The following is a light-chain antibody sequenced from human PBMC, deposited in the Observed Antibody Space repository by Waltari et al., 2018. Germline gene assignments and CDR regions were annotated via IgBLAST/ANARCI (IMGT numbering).Light chain of an antibody. CDR3: CSYAGSSTFL. Sequence: QSALTQPASVSGSPGQSITISCTGTSRDVWSDNFVSWYQQNPGKAPKIMIYEVTKRPSGVSNRFSGSKSGNTASLTISGLQADDEADYYCCSYAGSSTFLFGGGTKLTVL. V-gene: IGLV2-23*02. CDR1: SRDVWSDNF. J-gene: IGLJ2*01. CDR2: EVT.